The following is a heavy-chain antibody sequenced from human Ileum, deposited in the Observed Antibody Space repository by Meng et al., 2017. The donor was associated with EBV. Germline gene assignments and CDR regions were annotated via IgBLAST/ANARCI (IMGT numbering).Heavy chain of an antibody. V-gene: IGHV6-1*01. CDR2: TDYRYRWTN. CDR1: GYSYTTNSFS. D-gene: IGHD2-15*01. Sequence: LTFSIYGYSYTTNSFSYHWCRPPPQEGREWLGRTDYRYRWTNYYPVFQDSVTMTSHTSTNKLFTVLMSLISADTAVIYCSRRGSQHLRFDHWGQGTLVTVSS. CDR3: SRRGSQHLRFDH. J-gene: IGHJ4*02.